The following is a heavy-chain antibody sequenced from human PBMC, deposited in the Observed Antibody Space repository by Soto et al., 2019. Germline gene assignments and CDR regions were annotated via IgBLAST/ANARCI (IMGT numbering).Heavy chain of an antibody. CDR1: RFTFNSYA. CDR3: AKIAAYCGGDCYSYFDF. V-gene: IGHV3-23*01. Sequence: EVQLLESGGGLVQPGGSLRLSCAASRFTFNSYAMSWVRQAPGKGLEWVSAISGSGGSTYYADSVKGRFTISRDNSKNTLYLQMNSLRAEDTAVYYCAKIAAYCGGDCYSYFDFWGQGTLVTVSS. D-gene: IGHD2-21*02. J-gene: IGHJ4*02. CDR2: ISGSGGST.